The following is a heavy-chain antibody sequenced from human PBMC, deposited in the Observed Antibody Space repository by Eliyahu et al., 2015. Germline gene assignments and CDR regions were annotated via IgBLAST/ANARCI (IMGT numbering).Heavy chain of an antibody. CDR2: INHSGST. J-gene: IGHJ4*02. D-gene: IGHD3-10*01. Sequence: PEKGLEWIGEINHSGSTNYNPSLKSRVTISVDTSKKQFSLKLSSVTAADTAVYYCARGNRMGPLYYGSGSLHRNRMYFFDNWGQGTLVTVSS. CDR3: ARGNRMGPLYYGSGSLHRNRMYFFDN. V-gene: IGHV4-34*01.